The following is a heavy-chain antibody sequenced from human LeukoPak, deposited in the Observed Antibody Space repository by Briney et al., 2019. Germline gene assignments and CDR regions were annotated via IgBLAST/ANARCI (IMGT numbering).Heavy chain of an antibody. Sequence: ASVKVSCKASGYTFTSYGISWVRQAPGQGLDWMGWISAYNGNTNYAQKLQGRVTMTTDTSTSTAYMELRSLRSDDTAVYYCARGPKYNWNYGYYYYYMDVWGKGTTVTVSS. D-gene: IGHD1-7*01. J-gene: IGHJ6*03. CDR3: ARGPKYNWNYGYYYYYMDV. CDR2: ISAYNGNT. CDR1: GYTFTSYG. V-gene: IGHV1-18*01.